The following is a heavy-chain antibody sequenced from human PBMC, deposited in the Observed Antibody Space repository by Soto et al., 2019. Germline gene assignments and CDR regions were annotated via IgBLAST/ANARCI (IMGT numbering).Heavy chain of an antibody. CDR3: GRHGTGVYDFWSGPSAPVDY. V-gene: IGHV4-59*01. Sequence: PSETLCLTCTVSGGSISSYYWSWIRQPPGKGLEWIGYIYYSGSTNYNPSLKSRVTISVDTSKNQFSLKLSSVTAADTAVYYCGRHGTGVYDFWSGPSAPVDYWGQGTLVTVSS. CDR1: GGSISSYY. J-gene: IGHJ4*02. D-gene: IGHD3-3*01. CDR2: IYYSGST.